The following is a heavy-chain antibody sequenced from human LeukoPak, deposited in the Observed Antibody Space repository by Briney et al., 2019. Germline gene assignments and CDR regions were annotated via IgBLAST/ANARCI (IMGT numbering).Heavy chain of an antibody. J-gene: IGHJ4*02. CDR2: IKRDGDDK. CDR1: GFSFSIYW. V-gene: IGHV3-7*01. Sequence: GGSLRLSCAASGFSFSIYWMTCVRQAPGKGLEWVADIKRDGDDKHCVDSVKGRFTISRHNAKTSLYLQMNSLRAEDTAVYYCALNMIGGQIFDFWGQGTLVTVSS. CDR3: ALNMIGGQIFDF. D-gene: IGHD3-16*01.